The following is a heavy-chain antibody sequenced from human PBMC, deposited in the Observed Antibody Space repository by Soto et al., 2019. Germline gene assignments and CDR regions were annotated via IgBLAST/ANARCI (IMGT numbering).Heavy chain of an antibody. Sequence: QLQLQESGSGLVKPSQTLSLTCAVSGGSISSGGYSWRWIRQPPGKGLEWIGYIYHSGSTYYNPSLKSRVTISVDRSKNKFSLKLSSVTAADTAVYYCARAISDDYDSSGSLKPRARYGMDVWGQGTTVTVSS. CDR2: IYHSGST. J-gene: IGHJ6*02. D-gene: IGHD3-22*01. CDR3: ARAISDDYDSSGSLKPRARYGMDV. V-gene: IGHV4-30-2*01. CDR1: GGSISSGGYS.